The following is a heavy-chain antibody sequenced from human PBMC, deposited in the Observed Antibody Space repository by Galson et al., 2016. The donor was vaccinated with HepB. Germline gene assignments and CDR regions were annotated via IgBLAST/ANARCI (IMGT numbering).Heavy chain of an antibody. CDR2: DSMDGRRK. V-gene: IGHV3-30*03. Sequence: SLRLSCAASGFTFSNYGMHWVRQAPGKGLEWVAADSMDGRRKFYADSVKGRFTISRDNSNSMLFLQMSSLRADVTAVYYCAGRHAYCPPVGCSVDYWGQGTLVSVS. J-gene: IGHJ4*02. CDR3: AGRHAYCPPVGCSVDY. D-gene: IGHD2-21*01. CDR1: GFTFSNYG.